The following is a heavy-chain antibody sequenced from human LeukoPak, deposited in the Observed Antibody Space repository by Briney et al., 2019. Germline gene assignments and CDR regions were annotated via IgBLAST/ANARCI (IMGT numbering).Heavy chain of an antibody. J-gene: IGHJ4*02. V-gene: IGHV4-59*12. Sequence: SETLSLTCTVSGGSISSYYWSWIRQPPGKGLEWIGYINYSGSTNYNPSLKSRVTMSVDTSKNQFSLKLSSVTAADTAVYYCARDIDYWGQGTLVTVSS. CDR1: GGSISSYY. CDR2: INYSGST. CDR3: ARDIDY.